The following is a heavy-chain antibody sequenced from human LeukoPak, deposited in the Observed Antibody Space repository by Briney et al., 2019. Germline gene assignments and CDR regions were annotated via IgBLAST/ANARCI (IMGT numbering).Heavy chain of an antibody. J-gene: IGHJ6*02. D-gene: IGHD3-10*01. CDR2: IDHSGST. V-gene: IGHV4-34*01. CDR1: GASVSRYY. CDR3: ARKASRVVRGVILGMWLSDV. Sequence: SETLSLTCTVSGASVSRYYWSWIRQPPGKGLEWIGEIDHSGSTNYNPALKSRVTISVDTSKNQFSLKPSSVTAADTAVYYCARKASRVVRGVILGMWLSDVWGQGTTVTVSS.